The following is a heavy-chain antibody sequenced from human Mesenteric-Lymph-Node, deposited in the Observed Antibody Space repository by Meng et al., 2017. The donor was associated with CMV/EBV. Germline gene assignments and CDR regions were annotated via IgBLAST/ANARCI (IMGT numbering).Heavy chain of an antibody. Sequence: GESLKISCAASGFTFSSYGMHWVRQAPGKGLEWVAFIRYDGNNKYYADSVKGRFTISRDNSKNTLYLQMNSLRAEDTAVYYCAKEEWFDYWGQGTLVTVSS. CDR3: AKEEWFDY. CDR1: GFTFSSYG. V-gene: IGHV3-30*02. D-gene: IGHD2-8*01. CDR2: IRYDGNNK. J-gene: IGHJ4*02.